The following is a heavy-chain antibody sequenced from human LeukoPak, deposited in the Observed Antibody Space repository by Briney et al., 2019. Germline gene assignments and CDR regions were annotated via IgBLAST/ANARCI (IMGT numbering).Heavy chain of an antibody. CDR3: ARDNVRGDFDY. Sequence: GRSLRLSCAASGFTFSSYAMHWVRQAPGKGLEWVAVISYDGSNKYYADSVKGRFTISRDNAKNSLYLQMNSLRAEDTAVYYCARDNVRGDFDYWGQGTLVTVSS. CDR1: GFTFSSYA. J-gene: IGHJ4*02. CDR2: ISYDGSNK. D-gene: IGHD3-10*01. V-gene: IGHV3-30-3*01.